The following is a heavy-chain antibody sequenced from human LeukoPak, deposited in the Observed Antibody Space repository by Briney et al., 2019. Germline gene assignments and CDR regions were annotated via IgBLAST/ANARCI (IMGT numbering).Heavy chain of an antibody. CDR1: GYTFTSYG. D-gene: IGHD3-9*01. J-gene: IGHJ4*02. CDR3: AREANVLRYFATYNHFDY. V-gene: IGHV1-18*01. Sequence: ASVKVSCKASGYTFTSYGIIWVRQAPGQGLEWMGWISAYNGNTNYAQKLQGRVTMTTDTSTSTAYMELRSLRSDDTAVYYCAREANVLRYFATYNHFDYWGQGTLVTVSS. CDR2: ISAYNGNT.